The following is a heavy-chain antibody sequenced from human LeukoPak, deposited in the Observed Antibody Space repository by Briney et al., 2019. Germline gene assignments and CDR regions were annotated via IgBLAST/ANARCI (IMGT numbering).Heavy chain of an antibody. D-gene: IGHD2-15*01. Sequence: PGRSLRLSCAASGFTFSSYAMHWVRQAPGKGLEWVAVISYDGSNKYYADSVKGRFTISRDNSKNTLYLQMNSLRAEDTAVYYCAKRLIGGGVVVAATGYWGQGTLVTVSS. V-gene: IGHV3-30-3*02. CDR3: AKRLIGGGVVVAATGY. J-gene: IGHJ4*02. CDR1: GFTFSSYA. CDR2: ISYDGSNK.